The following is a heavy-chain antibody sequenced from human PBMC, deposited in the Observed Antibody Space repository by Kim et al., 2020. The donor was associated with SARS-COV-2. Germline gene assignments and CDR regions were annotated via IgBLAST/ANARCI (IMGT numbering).Heavy chain of an antibody. D-gene: IGHD3-9*01. CDR3: ARGSVRYFDWRIFDY. Sequence: GGSLRLSCAASGFTFNNYWMSWVRQAPGKRLEWVANIKQDGSEKYYVDSVKGRFTISRDNAKNSLFLQMNSLRADDTAVYYCARGSVRYFDWRIFDYWGQGTLVTVSS. CDR1: GFTFNNYW. CDR2: IKQDGSEK. J-gene: IGHJ4*02. V-gene: IGHV3-7*04.